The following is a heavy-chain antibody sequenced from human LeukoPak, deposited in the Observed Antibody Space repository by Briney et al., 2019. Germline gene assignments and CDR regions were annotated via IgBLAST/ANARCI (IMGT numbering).Heavy chain of an antibody. CDR3: ARVTYYYGSGSYGHNWFDP. V-gene: IGHV4-61*02. J-gene: IGHJ5*02. CDR1: GGSISSGSYY. CDR2: IYTSGST. Sequence: PSETLSLTCTVSGGSISSGSYYWSWIRQPAGKGLEWIGRIYTSGSTNYSPSLKSRVTISVDTSKNQFSLKLSSVTAADTAVYYCARVTYYYGSGSYGHNWFDPWGQGTLVTVSS. D-gene: IGHD3-10*01.